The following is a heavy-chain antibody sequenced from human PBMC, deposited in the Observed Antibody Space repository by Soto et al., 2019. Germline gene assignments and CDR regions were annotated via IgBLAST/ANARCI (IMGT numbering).Heavy chain of an antibody. D-gene: IGHD6-19*01. CDR2: ISAYNGNT. J-gene: IGHJ3*02. CDR3: ARAQYSSGWDDAFDI. Sequence: ASVTVSCKASVGTFSSYAISWVRQAPGQGLEWMGWISAYNGNTNYAQKLQGRVTMTTDTSTSTAYMELRSLRSDDTAVYYCARAQYSSGWDDAFDIWGQGTMVTVSS. CDR1: VGTFSSYA. V-gene: IGHV1-18*01.